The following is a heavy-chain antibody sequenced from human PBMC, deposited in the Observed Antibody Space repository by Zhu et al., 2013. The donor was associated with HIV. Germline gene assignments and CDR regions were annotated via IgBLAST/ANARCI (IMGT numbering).Heavy chain of an antibody. CDR1: GYSISSGYY. V-gene: IGHV4-38-2*01. CDR2: IYHSGDS. CDR3: ARASGTCSSTSLPPGYMDV. J-gene: IGHJ6*03. Sequence: QVQLQESGPGLVKPSETLSLTCAVSGYSISSGYYWGWIRQPPGKGLEWIGTIYHSGDSYYNPSLKSRVTISVHTSKNQFSLKLSSVTAADTAVYYCARASGTCSSTSLPPGYMDVWGKGPRSPSP. D-gene: IGHD2-2*01.